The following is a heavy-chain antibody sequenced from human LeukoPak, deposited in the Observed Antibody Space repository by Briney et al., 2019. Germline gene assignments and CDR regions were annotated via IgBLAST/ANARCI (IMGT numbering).Heavy chain of an antibody. CDR3: ARDPLSLGYYYMDV. V-gene: IGHV1-18*01. J-gene: IGHJ6*03. CDR1: GYTFTSYG. Sequence: GASVKVSCKASGYTFTSYGISWVRQAPGQGLEWMGWISAYNGNTNYAQKLQGRVTMTTDTSTSTAYMELRSLRSDDTAVYYCARDPLSLGYYYMDVWGKGTTVTVSS. D-gene: IGHD1-26*01. CDR2: ISAYNGNT.